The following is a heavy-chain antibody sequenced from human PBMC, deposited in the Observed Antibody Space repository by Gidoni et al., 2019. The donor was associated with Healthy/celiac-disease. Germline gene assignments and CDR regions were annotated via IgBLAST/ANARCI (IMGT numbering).Heavy chain of an antibody. V-gene: IGHV4-34*01. D-gene: IGHD6-13*01. CDR3: ARVIAAAGTSFDY. Sequence: QVQLQQWGAGLLKPSETLSLTCAVYGWSFRGYYWSWIRQPPGKGLEWIGEINHSGSTNYNPSLKSRVTISVDTSKNQFSLKLSSVTAADTAVYYCARVIAAAGTSFDYWGQGTLVTVSS. CDR2: INHSGST. CDR1: GWSFRGYY. J-gene: IGHJ4*02.